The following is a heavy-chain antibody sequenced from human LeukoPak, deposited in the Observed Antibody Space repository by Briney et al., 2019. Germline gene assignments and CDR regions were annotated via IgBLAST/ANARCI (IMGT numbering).Heavy chain of an antibody. CDR3: AKDSLADIDY. D-gene: IGHD3-16*01. Sequence: GGSLRLSCAASGFIFSTYGMYWVRQAPGKGLEWVAFIRHDGSIKYYADSVKGRSTISRDNSKNTLYLQMSSLRAEDTAVYYCAKDSLADIDYWGQGTLVTISS. CDR2: IRHDGSIK. CDR1: GFIFSTYG. J-gene: IGHJ4*02. V-gene: IGHV3-30*02.